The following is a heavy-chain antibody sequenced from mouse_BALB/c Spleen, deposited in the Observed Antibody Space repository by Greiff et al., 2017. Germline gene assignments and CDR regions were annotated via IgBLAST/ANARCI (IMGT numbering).Heavy chain of an antibody. J-gene: IGHJ4*01. D-gene: IGHD1-1*01. V-gene: IGHV3-8*02. CDR1: GDSITSGY. CDR3: ARDYGSSHYAMDY. Sequence: EVQLQESGPSLVKPSQTLSLTCSVTGDSITSGYWNWIRKFPGNKLEYMGYISYSGSTYYNPSLKSRISITRDTSKNQYYLQLNSVTTEDTATYYCARDYGSSHYAMDYWGQGTSVTVSS. CDR2: ISYSGST.